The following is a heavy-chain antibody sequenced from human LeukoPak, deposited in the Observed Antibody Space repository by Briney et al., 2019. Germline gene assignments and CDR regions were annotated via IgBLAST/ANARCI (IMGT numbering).Heavy chain of an antibody. V-gene: IGHV4-34*01. D-gene: IGHD6-6*01. CDR2: INHSGST. CDR1: GGSFSGYY. J-gene: IGHJ5*02. Sequence: PSETLSLTCAVYGGSFSGYYWSWIRQPPGKGLEWIGEINHSGSTNYNPSLKSRVTISVDTSKNQFSLKLSSVTAADTAVYYCARQTRSSSPLDPWGQGTLVTVSS. CDR3: ARQTRSSSPLDP.